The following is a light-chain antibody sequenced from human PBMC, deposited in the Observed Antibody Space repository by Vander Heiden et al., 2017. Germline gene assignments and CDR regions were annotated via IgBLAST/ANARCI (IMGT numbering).Light chain of an antibody. CDR1: QSISTY. CDR3: QQSVSSPDT. CDR2: AAS. J-gene: IGKJ4*01. Sequence: EIQMTQSPSSLSASVGDRVTITCRASQSISTYLNWYQQKPGKAPKLLIYAASSLQSGVPSRFSGSGSGTDFTLTISKLQPEDFATYYCQQSVSSPDTFGGGTKVEIK. V-gene: IGKV1-39*01.